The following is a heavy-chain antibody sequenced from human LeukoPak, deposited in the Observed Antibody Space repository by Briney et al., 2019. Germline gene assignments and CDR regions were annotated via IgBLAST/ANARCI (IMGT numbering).Heavy chain of an antibody. CDR1: GGSISSGDYY. V-gene: IGHV4-30-4*01. J-gene: IGHJ5*02. CDR2: IYYSGST. Sequence: PSQTLSLTCTVSGGSISSGDYYWSWIRQPPGKGLEWIGYIYYSGSTYYNPSLKSRVTISLDTSKHQFSLKLSSVTAADTAVYYCARELTGTWFDPWGQGTLVTVSS. CDR3: ARELTGTWFDP. D-gene: IGHD1-20*01.